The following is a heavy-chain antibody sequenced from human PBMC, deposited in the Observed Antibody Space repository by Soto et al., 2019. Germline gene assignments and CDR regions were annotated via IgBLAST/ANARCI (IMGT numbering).Heavy chain of an antibody. V-gene: IGHV1-46*01. CDR2: INPSGDRT. Sequence: QAQLVQSGAEVKKPGASVKVSCKASGFSFSDYFMHWVRQAPGQGLEWMGIINPSGDRTDYEQKSQGRVTITRDTSTSTVYMDLSSLRYEDTAVYYCVRDNSQNYGTPAASSWFHPWGQGTPVTVSS. D-gene: IGHD2-15*01. CDR3: VRDNSQNYGTPAASSWFHP. CDR1: GFSFSDYF. J-gene: IGHJ5*02.